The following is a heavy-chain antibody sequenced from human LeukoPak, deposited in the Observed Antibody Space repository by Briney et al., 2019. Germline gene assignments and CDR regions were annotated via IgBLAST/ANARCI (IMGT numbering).Heavy chain of an antibody. CDR3: ATSRGVDYCYYMDV. Sequence: ASVKVSCEASGYTFTGYYMYWVRQAPGQGLEWMGWINPNSGGTNYAQKFQGRVTMTRDTSISTAYMELSRLRSDDTAVYYCATSRGVDYCYYMDVWGKGTTVTVSS. CDR1: GYTFTGYY. CDR2: INPNSGGT. V-gene: IGHV1-2*02. J-gene: IGHJ6*03.